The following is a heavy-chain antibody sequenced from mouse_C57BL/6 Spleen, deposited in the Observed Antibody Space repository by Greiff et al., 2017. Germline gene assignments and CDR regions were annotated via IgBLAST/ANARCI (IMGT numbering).Heavy chain of an antibody. CDR2: INPYNGGT. J-gene: IGHJ2*01. Sequence: EVQLQQSGPVLVKPGASVKMSCKASGYTFTDYYMNWVKQSHGKSLEWIGVINPYNGGTSYNQKFKGKATLTVDKSSSTAYMELNSLTSEDSAVYYCARRDDEGGFLDYWGQGTTLTVSS. CDR1: GYTFTDYY. V-gene: IGHV1-19*01. D-gene: IGHD2-12*01. CDR3: ARRDDEGGFLDY.